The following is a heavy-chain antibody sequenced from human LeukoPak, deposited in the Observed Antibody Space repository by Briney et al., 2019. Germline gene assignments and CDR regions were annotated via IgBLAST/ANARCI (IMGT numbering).Heavy chain of an antibody. V-gene: IGHV4-38-2*02. CDR1: GYSISSGYY. CDR3: ARDYGHYFVY. D-gene: IGHD3-10*01. CDR2: ISHSGTT. J-gene: IGHJ4*02. Sequence: SETLSLTCAVSGYSISSGYYSGWIRQPPGKGLEWIASISHSGTTYYNPSLKSRVTISVDTSKNQFSLNLSSVTAADTAVYYCARDYGHYFVYWGQGTLVIVSS.